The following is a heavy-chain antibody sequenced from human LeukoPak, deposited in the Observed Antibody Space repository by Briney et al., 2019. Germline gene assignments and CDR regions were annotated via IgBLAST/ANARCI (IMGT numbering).Heavy chain of an antibody. J-gene: IGHJ4*02. D-gene: IGHD1-26*01. V-gene: IGHV3-74*01. CDR3: AREHRNVGATIDW. CDR2: ISPDGTTT. Sequence: GGSRRLSCAASGFNFSSYWMHWVRQVPGKGLVWVSRISPDGTTTSYADSVKGRFTISRDNAKRTLYLQVNSLRAEDTAVYYCAREHRNVGATIDWWGQGTMVTVSS. CDR1: GFNFSSYW.